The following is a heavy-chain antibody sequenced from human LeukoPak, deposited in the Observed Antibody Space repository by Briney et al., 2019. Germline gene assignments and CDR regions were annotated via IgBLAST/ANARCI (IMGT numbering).Heavy chain of an antibody. J-gene: IGHJ5*02. Sequence: PGGSLRLSCAASGFTFSTYGMHWVRQAPGQGLEWMGWINPNSGGTNYAQKFQGRVTMTRDASISTAYMELSRLRPDDTAVYYCARDLGYCSSTSCYPWFDPWGQGTLVTVSS. V-gene: IGHV1-2*02. CDR3: ARDLGYCSSTSCYPWFDP. D-gene: IGHD2-2*01. CDR2: INPNSGGT. CDR1: GFTFSTYG.